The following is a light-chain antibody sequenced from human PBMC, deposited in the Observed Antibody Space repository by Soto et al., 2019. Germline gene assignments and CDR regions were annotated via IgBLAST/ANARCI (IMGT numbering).Light chain of an antibody. Sequence: EVVMPQSPASLSVSPGERVPLSCRASQSVRSNLAWYQQKPGQSPRLLIYGASTRATGIPARFSGSGSGTEFTLTISSLQSEEFAVYYCQQYNNWPITVGQGTRLEIK. J-gene: IGKJ5*01. CDR2: GAS. V-gene: IGKV3-15*01. CDR3: QQYNNWPIT. CDR1: QSVRSN.